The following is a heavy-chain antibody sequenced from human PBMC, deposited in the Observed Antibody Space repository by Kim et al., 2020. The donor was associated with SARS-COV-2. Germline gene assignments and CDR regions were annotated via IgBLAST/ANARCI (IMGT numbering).Heavy chain of an antibody. Sequence: SVKVSCKASGGTFSSYAISWVRQAPGQGLEWMGGIIPIFGTANYAQKFQGRVTITADESTSTAYMELSSLRSEDTAVYYCARVGDRGYSYGAAYYGMDVWGQGTTVTVSS. J-gene: IGHJ6*02. CDR2: IIPIFGTA. V-gene: IGHV1-69*13. CDR1: GGTFSSYA. D-gene: IGHD5-18*01. CDR3: ARVGDRGYSYGAAYYGMDV.